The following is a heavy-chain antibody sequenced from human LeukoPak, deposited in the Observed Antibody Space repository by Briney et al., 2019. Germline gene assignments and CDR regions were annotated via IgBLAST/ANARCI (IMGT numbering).Heavy chain of an antibody. Sequence: PGGSLRLSCAASGFTFSNYGMHWVRQAPGKGLEWVAVIWYDGSNKYYADSVKGRFAISRDNSKNTLYPQMNSLRAEDTAVYYCARKLGSGSSYWGQGTLVTVSS. CDR1: GFTFSNYG. CDR2: IWYDGSNK. J-gene: IGHJ4*02. V-gene: IGHV3-33*01. CDR3: ARKLGSGSSY. D-gene: IGHD3-22*01.